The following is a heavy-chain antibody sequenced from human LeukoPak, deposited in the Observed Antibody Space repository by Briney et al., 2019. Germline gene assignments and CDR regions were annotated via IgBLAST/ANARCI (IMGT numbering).Heavy chain of an antibody. Sequence: ASVKVSCKASGYTFTSYGISWARQAPGQGLEWMGWISAYNGNTNYAQKLQGRVTMTTDTSTSTAYMELRSLRSDDTAVYYCARSYDSSGYDYYYYMDVWGKGTTVTVSS. D-gene: IGHD3-22*01. CDR3: ARSYDSSGYDYYYYMDV. V-gene: IGHV1-18*01. CDR1: GYTFTSYG. CDR2: ISAYNGNT. J-gene: IGHJ6*03.